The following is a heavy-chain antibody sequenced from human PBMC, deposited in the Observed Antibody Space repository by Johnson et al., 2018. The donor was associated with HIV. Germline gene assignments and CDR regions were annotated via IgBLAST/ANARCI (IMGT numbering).Heavy chain of an antibody. V-gene: IGHV3-23*04. CDR3: ASQVRGLRLGVDAFDI. CDR2: ISGSGGST. CDR1: GFTFSSYA. D-gene: IGHD5-12*01. Sequence: VQLVESGGGVVQPGRSLRLSCAASGFTFSSYAMSWVRQAPGKGLEWVSAISGSGGSTYSADSVKGRFTISRDNSKNTLYLQMNSLRAEDTAVYYCASQVRGLRLGVDAFDIWGQGTLVTVSS. J-gene: IGHJ3*02.